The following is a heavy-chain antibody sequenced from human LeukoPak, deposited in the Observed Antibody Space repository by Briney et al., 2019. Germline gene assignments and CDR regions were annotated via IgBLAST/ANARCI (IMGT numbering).Heavy chain of an antibody. CDR1: GYTFTSYD. J-gene: IGHJ6*02. D-gene: IGHD2-15*01. Sequence: ASVKVSCKASGYTFTSYDINWVRQATGQGLEWMGWMNPNSGNTGYAQKFQGRVTMTRNTSISTAYMELSSLRSEDTAVYYCARIMRFYCSGGSCYGANYYGMDVWGQGTTVTVSS. CDR3: ARIMRFYCSGGSCYGANYYGMDV. CDR2: MNPNSGNT. V-gene: IGHV1-8*01.